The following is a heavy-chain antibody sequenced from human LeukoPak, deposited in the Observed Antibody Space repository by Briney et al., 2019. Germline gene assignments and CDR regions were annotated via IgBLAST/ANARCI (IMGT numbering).Heavy chain of an antibody. J-gene: IGHJ1*01. CDR1: GFTVRSNA. CDR2: IYDGGST. D-gene: IGHD3-22*01. V-gene: IGHV3-66*01. Sequence: GGSLRLSCAASGFTVRSNAMSWVRQAPGKGLEWVSVIYDGGSTYHTDSVKGRFSISRDNSKNTVYLQMNSLRAEDTAVYYCARALKYDSDSANEYYEYFQHWGHGTLVTVSS. CDR3: ARALKYDSDSANEYYEYFQH.